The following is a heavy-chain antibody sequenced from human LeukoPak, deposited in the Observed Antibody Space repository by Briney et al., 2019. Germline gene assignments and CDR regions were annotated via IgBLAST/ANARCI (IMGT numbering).Heavy chain of an antibody. Sequence: GESLKISCKGSGYSFPNYWIGWVRQMPGKGLEWMGIIYPGDSDTKYSPSFQGQVTISADKSISTAYLQWSSLKASDTAMYFCARVRGSGTIDYWGQGTLVTVSS. D-gene: IGHD3-10*01. CDR1: GYSFPNYW. J-gene: IGHJ4*02. CDR3: ARVRGSGTIDY. CDR2: IYPGDSDT. V-gene: IGHV5-51*01.